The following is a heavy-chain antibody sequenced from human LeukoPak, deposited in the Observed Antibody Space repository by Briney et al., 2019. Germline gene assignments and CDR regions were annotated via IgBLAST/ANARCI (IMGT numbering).Heavy chain of an antibody. CDR3: CVEMATSNFDY. Sequence: PGGSLRLSCSASGFTFSSYVMHWVRQAPGKGLEYVSAISSNGGGTYYADSVKGRFTISRDNSKNTLYLQMSSLRAEDTAVYYLCVEMATSNFDYWGQGTLVTVSS. CDR2: ISSNGGGT. V-gene: IGHV3-64D*06. D-gene: IGHD5-24*01. CDR1: GFTFSSYV. J-gene: IGHJ4*02.